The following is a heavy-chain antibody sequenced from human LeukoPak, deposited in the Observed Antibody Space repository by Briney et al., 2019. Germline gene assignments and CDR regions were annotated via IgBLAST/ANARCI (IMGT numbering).Heavy chain of an antibody. Sequence: GGSLRLSCAASGFTFSSYAMSWVRQAPGKGLEWVANIKQDGSEKYYVDSVKGRFTISRDNAKNSLYLQMNSLRAEDTAVYYCARRLPFDYWGQGTLVTVSS. CDR3: ARRLPFDY. D-gene: IGHD5-12*01. V-gene: IGHV3-7*01. CDR1: GFTFSSYA. CDR2: IKQDGSEK. J-gene: IGHJ4*02.